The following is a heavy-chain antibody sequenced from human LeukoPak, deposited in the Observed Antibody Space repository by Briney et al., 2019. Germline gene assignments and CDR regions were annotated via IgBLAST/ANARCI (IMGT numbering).Heavy chain of an antibody. V-gene: IGHV4-59*01. CDR3: ARKRSYCGGDCPNFDY. D-gene: IGHD2-21*02. Sequence: SETLSLTCTVSGGSISSYYWSRIRQPPGKGLEWIGYIYYSGSTNYNPSLKSRVTISVDTSKNQFSLKLSSVTAADTAVYYCARKRSYCGGDCPNFDYWGQGTLVTVSS. J-gene: IGHJ4*02. CDR2: IYYSGST. CDR1: GGSISSYY.